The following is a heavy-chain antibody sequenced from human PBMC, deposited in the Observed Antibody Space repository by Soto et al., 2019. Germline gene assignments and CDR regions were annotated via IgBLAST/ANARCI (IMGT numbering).Heavy chain of an antibody. J-gene: IGHJ6*02. Sequence: PGGSLRLSCAASGFTFSSYAMHWVRQAPGKGLEWVAVISYGGSNKYYADSVKGRFTISRDNSKNTLYLQMNSLRAEDTAVYYCARDKGCSSTSCPDYYYGMDVWGQGTTVTVSS. CDR1: GFTFSSYA. V-gene: IGHV3-30-3*01. D-gene: IGHD2-2*01. CDR3: ARDKGCSSTSCPDYYYGMDV. CDR2: ISYGGSNK.